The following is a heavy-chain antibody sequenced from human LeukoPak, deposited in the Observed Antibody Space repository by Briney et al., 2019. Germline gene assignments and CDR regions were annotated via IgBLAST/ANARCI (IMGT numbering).Heavy chain of an antibody. CDR3: ARDRLLRLQYGMDV. V-gene: IGHV1-46*01. CDR2: INPSGGST. CDR1: GYTFTSYY. D-gene: IGHD2/OR15-2a*01. Sequence: ASVKVSCKASGYTFTSYYMHWVRQAPGQGLEWMGIINPSGGSTRYAQKFQGRVTITSDTSTSTVYMELSSLRSEDTAVYYCARDRLLRLQYGMDVWGQGTTVTVSS. J-gene: IGHJ6*02.